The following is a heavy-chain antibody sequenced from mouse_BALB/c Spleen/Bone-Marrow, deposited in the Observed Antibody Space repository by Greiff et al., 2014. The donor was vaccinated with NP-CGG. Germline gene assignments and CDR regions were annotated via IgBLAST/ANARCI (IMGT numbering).Heavy chain of an antibody. J-gene: IGHJ4*01. D-gene: IGHD2-1*01. CDR1: GFTFSKYG. CDR2: ISSGGSYT. V-gene: IGHV5-6*02. CDR3: ARQYGNFGVMDY. Sequence: DVKLQESGGDLVKPGGSLKLSCAASGFTFSKYGMSWVRPTPDKRLEWVANISSGGSYTYYPDSVKGRFTISRDNAENTLYLQMSSLKSEDTAMYYCARQYGNFGVMDYWGQGTSVTVSS.